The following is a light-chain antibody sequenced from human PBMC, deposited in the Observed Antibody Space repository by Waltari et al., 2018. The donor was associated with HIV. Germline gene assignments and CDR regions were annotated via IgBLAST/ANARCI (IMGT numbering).Light chain of an antibody. CDR1: SSNVGSYY. J-gene: IGLJ2*01. CDR3: AAWDDSVSVV. CDR2: NNN. V-gene: IGLV1-47*01. Sequence: QSVLTQPPSASGTPGQRVTISCSGGSSNVGSYYVYWYQQVPGTAPKLLIYNNNQRPSGVPDRCSGSKSDTSASLAISGLRSEDEADYYCAAWDDSVSVVFGGGTKLTVL.